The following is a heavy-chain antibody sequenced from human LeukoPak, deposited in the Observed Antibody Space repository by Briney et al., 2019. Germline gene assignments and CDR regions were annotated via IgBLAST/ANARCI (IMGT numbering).Heavy chain of an antibody. CDR1: GFTFSSYT. Sequence: PGGSLRLSCAASGFTFSSYTMNWVRQAPGKGLEWVSYISSGSSTIHYADSVKGRFTISRDNAKNSLYLQMNSLRAEDTAVYYCARDRCSTSCYTDYWGQGTLVTVSS. V-gene: IGHV3-48*01. D-gene: IGHD2-2*02. CDR2: ISSGSSTI. CDR3: ARDRCSTSCYTDY. J-gene: IGHJ4*02.